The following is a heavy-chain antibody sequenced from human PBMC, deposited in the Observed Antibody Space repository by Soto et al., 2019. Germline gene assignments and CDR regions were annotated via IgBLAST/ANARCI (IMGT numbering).Heavy chain of an antibody. CDR1: GFSFSSHW. Sequence: EVPLVESGGGLVQPGGSLRLSCEASGFSFSSHWMHWVRQAPGKGLVWVSRIHSDGSTISYADSVKGRFTISRDNARKTLYLQVNSLRAEATAVYYCAGGPGSCNGGACSNWFEPWGQGTLDTV. D-gene: IGHD2-15*01. CDR3: AGGPGSCNGGACSNWFEP. V-gene: IGHV3-74*01. J-gene: IGHJ5*02. CDR2: IHSDGSTI.